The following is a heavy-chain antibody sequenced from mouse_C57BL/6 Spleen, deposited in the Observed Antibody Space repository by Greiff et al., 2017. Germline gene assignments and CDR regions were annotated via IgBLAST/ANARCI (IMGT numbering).Heavy chain of an antibody. CDR3: ARDRGTGIDY. CDR1: GYSITSGYD. V-gene: IGHV3-1*01. J-gene: IGHJ2*01. Sequence: EVQLQESGPGMVKPSQSLSLTCTVTGYSITSGYDWHWIRHFPGNKLEWMGYISYSGSTNYNPSLKSRISITHDTSKNHFFLKLNSVTTEDTATYYCARDRGTGIDYWGQGTTLTVSS. CDR2: ISYSGST. D-gene: IGHD4-1*01.